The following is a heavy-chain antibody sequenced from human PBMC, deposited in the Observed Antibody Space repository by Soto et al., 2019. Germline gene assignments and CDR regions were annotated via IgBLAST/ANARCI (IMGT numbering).Heavy chain of an antibody. Sequence: ASVKVSGKTSGYTFTAYHIHCVRQSPGQGLDWMGCINPNSGGANYAQKFEGRVTMTRDTSISTVYMELSRLGSDDTALYYCARDYSGHGMDVWGQGTTVTVSS. J-gene: IGHJ6*02. CDR2: INPNSGGA. D-gene: IGHD1-26*01. CDR1: GYTFTAYH. CDR3: ARDYSGHGMDV. V-gene: IGHV1-2*02.